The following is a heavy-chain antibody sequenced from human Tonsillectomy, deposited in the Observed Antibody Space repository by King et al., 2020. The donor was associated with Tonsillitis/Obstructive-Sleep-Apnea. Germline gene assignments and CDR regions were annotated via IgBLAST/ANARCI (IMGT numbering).Heavy chain of an antibody. CDR1: GGSISSSSYY. Sequence: QLQESGPELVKPSETLSLTCTVSGGSISSSSYYWGWIRQPPGKGLEWIGSIYYSGSTYYNPSLKSRVTISVDTSKNQFSLKLSSVTAADTAVYYCARQHYDFWSGNWFDPWGQGTLVTVSS. J-gene: IGHJ5*02. CDR3: ARQHYDFWSGNWFDP. D-gene: IGHD3-3*01. V-gene: IGHV4-39*01. CDR2: IYYSGST.